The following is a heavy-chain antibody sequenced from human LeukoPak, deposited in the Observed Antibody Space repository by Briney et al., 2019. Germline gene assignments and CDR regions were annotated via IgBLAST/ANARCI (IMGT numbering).Heavy chain of an antibody. CDR2: IYYSGST. Sequence: SETLSLTCTVSGGSISSYYWSWIRQPPGKGLEWIGYIYYSGSTNYNPSLKSRVTISVDTSKNQFSLKLSSVTAADTAVYYCARDPAFGALDIWGQGTMVTVSS. J-gene: IGHJ3*02. CDR1: GGSISSYY. V-gene: IGHV4-59*01. CDR3: ARDPAFGALDI. D-gene: IGHD3-16*01.